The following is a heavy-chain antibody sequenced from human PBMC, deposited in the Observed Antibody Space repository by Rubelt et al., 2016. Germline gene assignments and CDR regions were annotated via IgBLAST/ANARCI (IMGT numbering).Heavy chain of an antibody. D-gene: IGHD6-6*01. CDR2: IYYGGST. Sequence: VSSYYLTWIRQPPGKGLEYIGYIYYGGSTNYIPSLKSRVSISLDTSKNQFSLKLSSVTAADTAVYYCAGSWAWTARKDAFDIWGQGTMVTVSS. V-gene: IGHV4-59*02. CDR3: AGSWAWTARKDAFDI. J-gene: IGHJ3*02. CDR1: VSSYY.